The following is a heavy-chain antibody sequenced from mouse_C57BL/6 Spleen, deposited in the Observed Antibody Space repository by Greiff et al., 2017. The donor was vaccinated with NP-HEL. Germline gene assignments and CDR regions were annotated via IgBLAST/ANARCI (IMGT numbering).Heavy chain of an antibody. V-gene: IGHV1-26*01. CDR1: GYTFTDYY. CDR2: INPNNGGT. CDR3: ARATGSYYFDY. Sequence: EVQLQQSGPELVKPGASVKISCKASGYTFTDYYMNWVKQSHGKSLEWIGDINPNNGGTSYNQKFKGKATLTVDKSSSTAYMELRSLTSEDSAVYYCARATGSYYFDYWGQGTTRTVSS. J-gene: IGHJ2*01. D-gene: IGHD6-1*01.